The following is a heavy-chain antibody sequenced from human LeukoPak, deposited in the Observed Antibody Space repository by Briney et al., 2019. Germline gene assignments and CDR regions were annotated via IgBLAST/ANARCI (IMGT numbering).Heavy chain of an antibody. CDR1: GMTFSNHW. D-gene: IGHD3-16*01. Sequence: GGSLRLSCAASGMTFSNHWVHWVRHAPGKGLVWVSLIKTDGRTTIYADSVKGRFTISRDNGKSTLYLQMSSLRAEDTAIYYCTTGPSYGYEWWGQGTVVTVSS. CDR2: IKTDGRTT. V-gene: IGHV3-74*01. CDR3: TTGPSYGYEW. J-gene: IGHJ4*02.